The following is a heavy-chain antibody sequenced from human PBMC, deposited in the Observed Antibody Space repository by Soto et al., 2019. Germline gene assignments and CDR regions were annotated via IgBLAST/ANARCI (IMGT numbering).Heavy chain of an antibody. V-gene: IGHV3-48*04. CDR2: ISSSGSST. CDR1: GFTFSSYA. Sequence: WRSLRLSCAASGFTFSSYAMSWVRQAPGKGLEWVSYISSSGSSTYYADSVKGRFTISRDNAKNSLYLQMNSLRAEDTAVYYCARDASSIAARRESELDYWGQGTLVTVS. D-gene: IGHD6-6*01. CDR3: ARDASSIAARRESELDY. J-gene: IGHJ4*02.